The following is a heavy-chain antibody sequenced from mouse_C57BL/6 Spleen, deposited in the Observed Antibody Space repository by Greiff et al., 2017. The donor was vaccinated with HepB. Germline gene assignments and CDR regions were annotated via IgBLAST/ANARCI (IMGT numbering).Heavy chain of an antibody. CDR3: AWDPPHYYGSSHPWYFDF. CDR1: GYSFTGYF. J-gene: IGHJ1*03. Sequence: VQLKESGPELVKPGDSVKISCKASGYSFTGYFMNWVMQSHGKSLEWIGRINPYNGDTFYNQKFKGKATLTVDKSSGTAHMELRSLTSEDSAVDYCAWDPPHYYGSSHPWYFDFWGTGTTVTVSS. V-gene: IGHV1-20*01. CDR2: INPYNGDT. D-gene: IGHD1-1*01.